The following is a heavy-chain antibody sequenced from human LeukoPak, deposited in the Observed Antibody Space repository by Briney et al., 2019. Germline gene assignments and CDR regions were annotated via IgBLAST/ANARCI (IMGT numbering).Heavy chain of an antibody. CDR1: GFTFSSYG. D-gene: IGHD3-3*01. V-gene: IGHV3-23*01. Sequence: GGSLRLSCAASGFTFSSYGMSWVRQAPGKGLEWVSAISGSGGSTYYADSVKGRFTISRDNSKNTLYLQMNSLRAEDTAVYYCARVSFGTLWVYYYYMDVWGKGTTVTVSS. J-gene: IGHJ6*03. CDR2: ISGSGGST. CDR3: ARVSFGTLWVYYYYMDV.